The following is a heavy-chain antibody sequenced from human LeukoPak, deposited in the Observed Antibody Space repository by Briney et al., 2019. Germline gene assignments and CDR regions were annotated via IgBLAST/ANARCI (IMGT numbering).Heavy chain of an antibody. CDR3: AKDLQQLVPHSFDY. Sequence: GGSLRLSCAASGFTFSSYGMHWVRQAPGKGLEWVSAISGSGGSTYYADSVKGRFTISRDNSKNTLYPQMNSLRAEDTAVYYCAKDLQQLVPHSFDYWGQGTLVTVSS. D-gene: IGHD6-13*01. J-gene: IGHJ4*02. CDR1: GFTFSSYG. V-gene: IGHV3-23*01. CDR2: ISGSGGST.